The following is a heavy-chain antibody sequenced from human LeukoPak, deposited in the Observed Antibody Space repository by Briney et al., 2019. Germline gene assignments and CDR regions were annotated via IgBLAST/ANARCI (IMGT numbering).Heavy chain of an antibody. D-gene: IGHD3-16*01. CDR3: ARGRGGFDP. Sequence: GGSLRLSCAASGFTVSSNYMSWVRQAPGKGLEWVANIKQDGSEKYYVDSVKGRFTISRDNAKNSLYLQMNSLRAEDTAVYYCARGRGGFDPWGQGTLVTVSS. J-gene: IGHJ5*02. CDR2: IKQDGSEK. CDR1: GFTVSSNY. V-gene: IGHV3-7*01.